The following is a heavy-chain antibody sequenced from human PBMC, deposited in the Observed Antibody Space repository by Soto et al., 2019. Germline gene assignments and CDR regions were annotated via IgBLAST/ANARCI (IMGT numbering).Heavy chain of an antibody. J-gene: IGHJ5*02. V-gene: IGHV3-33*01. CDR3: ARDNGYYDSSGNGGWFDP. Sequence: GGSLRLSCAASGFTFSSYGMHWVRQAPGKGLEWVAVIWYDGSNKYYADSVKGRFTISRDNSKNTLYLQMNSLRAEDTAVYYCARDNGYYDSSGNGGWFDPWGQGTLVTVSS. CDR1: GFTFSSYG. CDR2: IWYDGSNK. D-gene: IGHD3-22*01.